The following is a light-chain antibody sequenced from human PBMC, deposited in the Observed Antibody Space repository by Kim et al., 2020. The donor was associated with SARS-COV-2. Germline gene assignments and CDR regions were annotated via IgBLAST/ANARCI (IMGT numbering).Light chain of an antibody. Sequence: DIQMTQSPSTLSASVGDRVTITCRASQSINSWLAWYQQKPGKAPKLLIYKASNLESGVPSRFSGSGSGTEFTLTISSLQPDDFATYYCQQYNSYCTFGQGTKLEI. J-gene: IGKJ2*02. V-gene: IGKV1-5*03. CDR3: QQYNSYCT. CDR2: KAS. CDR1: QSINSW.